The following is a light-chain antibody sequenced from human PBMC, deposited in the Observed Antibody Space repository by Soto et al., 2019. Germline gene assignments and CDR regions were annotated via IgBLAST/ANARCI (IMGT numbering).Light chain of an antibody. Sequence: HSGLKQPPSVSGAPGQMDTISATVLYSNSGAGYDVHWYQQLPGTAPKLVIYGNRNRPSGVPDRFSGSKSGTSASLAITGLQAEDEADYYCQSYDSSLSGSKVVFGGGTKLTVL. V-gene: IGLV1-40*02. CDR1: YSNSGAGYD. CDR2: GNR. CDR3: QSYDSSLSGSKVV. J-gene: IGLJ2*01.